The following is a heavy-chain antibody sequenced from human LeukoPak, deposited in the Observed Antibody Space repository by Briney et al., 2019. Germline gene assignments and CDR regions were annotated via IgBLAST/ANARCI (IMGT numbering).Heavy chain of an antibody. V-gene: IGHV3-74*01. D-gene: IGHD3-16*01. CDR2: IKTDGRTT. J-gene: IGHJ4*02. CDR3: TTGPSYGYEW. CDR1: GMTFSNHW. Sequence: GGSLRLSCAASGMTFSNHWMHWVRHAPGKGLVWVSLIKTDGRTTIYADSVKGRFTISRDNGKSTLYLQMNSLRAEDTAIYYCTTGPSYGYEWWGQGTVVTVSS.